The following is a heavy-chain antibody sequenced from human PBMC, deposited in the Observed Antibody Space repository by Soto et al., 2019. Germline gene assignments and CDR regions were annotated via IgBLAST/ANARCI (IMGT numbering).Heavy chain of an antibody. V-gene: IGHV1-69*06. Sequence: SVKVSCKASGGTFSSYAISWVRQAPGQGLEWMGGIIPIFGTANYAQKFQGRVTITADKSTSTAYMELSSLRSEDTAVYYCARKGCSSTSCPHSGMDVWGQGTTVTVSS. CDR2: IIPIFGTA. D-gene: IGHD2-2*01. J-gene: IGHJ6*02. CDR3: ARKGCSSTSCPHSGMDV. CDR1: GGTFSSYA.